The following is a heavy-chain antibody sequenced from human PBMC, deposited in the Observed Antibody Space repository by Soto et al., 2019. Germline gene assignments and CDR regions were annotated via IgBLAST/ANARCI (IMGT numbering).Heavy chain of an antibody. Sequence: SETLSLTCTVSGGSISSGDYYWSWIRQPPGKGLEWIGYMYHSGSINYNPSLKSRVTISVDTSKNQFSLKLSSVTAADTAVYYCARVFRITMVRGVHYGMDVWGQGTTVTVSS. CDR3: ARVFRITMVRGVHYGMDV. V-gene: IGHV4-61*08. D-gene: IGHD3-10*01. CDR1: GGSISSGDYY. CDR2: MYHSGSI. J-gene: IGHJ6*02.